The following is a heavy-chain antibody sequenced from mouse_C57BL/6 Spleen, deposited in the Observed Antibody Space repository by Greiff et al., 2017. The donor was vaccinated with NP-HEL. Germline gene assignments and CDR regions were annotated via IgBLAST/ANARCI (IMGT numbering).Heavy chain of an antibody. CDR3: AGCNCNYDVYFGY. Sequence: QVQLKESGTELVKPGASVKLSCKASGYTFTSYWMHWVKQRPGQGLEWIGNINPSNGGTNYNEKFKSKATLTVDKSSSTAYMQLSSLTSKNSEVDYCAGCNCNYDVYFGYWGQGTTLTDS. D-gene: IGHD2-12*01. J-gene: IGHJ2*01. CDR1: GYTFTSYW. V-gene: IGHV1-53*01. CDR2: INPSNGGT.